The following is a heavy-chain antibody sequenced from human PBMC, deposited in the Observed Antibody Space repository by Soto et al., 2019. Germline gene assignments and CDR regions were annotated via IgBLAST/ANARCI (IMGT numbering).Heavy chain of an antibody. Sequence: EVQLVESGGGLVKPGGSLRLSCAASGFTFSSYSMNWVRQAPGKGLEWVSSISSSSSYIYYADSVKGRFTISRDNAKNSLYLQMNSLRAEDTAVYYCARAPRITGTTGFDYWGQGTLVTVSS. CDR1: GFTFSSYS. V-gene: IGHV3-21*01. CDR3: ARAPRITGTTGFDY. CDR2: ISSSSSYI. D-gene: IGHD1-20*01. J-gene: IGHJ4*02.